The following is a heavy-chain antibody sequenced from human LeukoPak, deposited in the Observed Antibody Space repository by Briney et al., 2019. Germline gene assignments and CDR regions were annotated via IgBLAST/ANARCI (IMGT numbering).Heavy chain of an antibody. J-gene: IGHJ6*03. CDR1: GYTFTGYY. D-gene: IGHD3-10*01. V-gene: IGHV1-2*02. Sequence: ASVKVSCKASGYTFTGYYMHWVRQAPGQGLEWMGWINPNSGGTNYAQKFQGRVTMTRDTSISTAYMELSRLRSDDTAEYYCARDGASTAGGYYYYYMDVWGKGTTVTVSS. CDR2: INPNSGGT. CDR3: ARDGASTAGGYYYYYMDV.